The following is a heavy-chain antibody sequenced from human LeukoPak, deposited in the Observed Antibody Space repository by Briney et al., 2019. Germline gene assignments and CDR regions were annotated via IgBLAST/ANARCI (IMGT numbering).Heavy chain of an antibody. J-gene: IGHJ6*03. V-gene: IGHV4-31*03. CDR1: GGSISSGGYY. CDR2: INHSGST. CDR3: ARVLQNYYHMDV. D-gene: IGHD3-3*01. Sequence: MSSQTLSLTCTVSGGSISSGGYYWSWIRQHPGKGLEWIGEINHSGSTNYNPSLKSRVTISVDTSKNQFSLKLNSVTAADTAVYYCARVLQNYYHMDVWGKGTTVTVS.